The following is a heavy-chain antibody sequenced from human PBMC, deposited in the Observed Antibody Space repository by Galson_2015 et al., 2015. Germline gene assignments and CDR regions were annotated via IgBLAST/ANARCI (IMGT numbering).Heavy chain of an antibody. D-gene: IGHD3-9*01. J-gene: IGHJ6*02. CDR2: ISSSSSYI. CDR1: GFTFSSYS. CDR3: ASQPNYYDILTGYRYGMDV. Sequence: SLRLSCAASGFTFSSYSMNRVRQAPGKGLEWVSSISSSSSYIYYADSVMGRFTSSRDNAKNSLYLQMNSLRAEDTAVYYCASQPNYYDILTGYRYGMDVWGQGTTVTVSS. V-gene: IGHV3-21*01.